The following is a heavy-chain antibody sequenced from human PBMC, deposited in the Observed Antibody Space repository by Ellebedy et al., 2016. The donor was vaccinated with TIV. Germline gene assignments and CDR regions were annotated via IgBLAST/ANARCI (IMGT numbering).Heavy chain of an antibody. CDR1: GFTFSNYG. J-gene: IGHJ6*02. Sequence: GESLKISCAASGFTFSNYGMHWVRQAPGKGLEWVAVIWYDGSNKYYADSVKGRFTISRDNSKNTLYLQMNSLRAEDTAVYYCARDSDYLAGYYYGMDVWGQGTTVTVSS. CDR2: IWYDGSNK. V-gene: IGHV3-33*01. D-gene: IGHD2/OR15-2a*01. CDR3: ARDSDYLAGYYYGMDV.